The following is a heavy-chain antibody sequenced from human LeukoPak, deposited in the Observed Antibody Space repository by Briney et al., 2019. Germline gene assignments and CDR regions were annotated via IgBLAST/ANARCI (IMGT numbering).Heavy chain of an antibody. V-gene: IGHV1-69*04. CDR1: GGTFSSYA. Sequence: SVKVSCKASGGTFSSYAISWVRQAPGQGLEWMGRIIPILGIANYAQKFQGRATITADKSTSTAYMELSSLRSEDTAVYYCAREGLGLAAAGNDYWGQGTLVTVSS. CDR2: IIPILGIA. J-gene: IGHJ4*02. CDR3: AREGLGLAAAGNDY. D-gene: IGHD6-13*01.